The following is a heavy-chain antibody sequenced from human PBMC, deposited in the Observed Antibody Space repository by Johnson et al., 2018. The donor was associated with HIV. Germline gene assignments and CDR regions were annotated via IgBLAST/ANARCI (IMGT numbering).Heavy chain of an antibody. V-gene: IGHV3-30*04. D-gene: IGHD3-10*01. Sequence: QVQLVESGGGLVQPRGSLRLSCAASGFTVSSNEMSWIRQAPGKGLEWVAVISYDGSNKYYADSVKGRFTISRDNSQNTLYLQMNSLKTEDTAVYYCTTTEMFRGVSSYAFDIWGQGTMVTVSS. CDR2: ISYDGSNK. CDR1: GFTVSSNE. J-gene: IGHJ3*02. CDR3: TTTEMFRGVSSYAFDI.